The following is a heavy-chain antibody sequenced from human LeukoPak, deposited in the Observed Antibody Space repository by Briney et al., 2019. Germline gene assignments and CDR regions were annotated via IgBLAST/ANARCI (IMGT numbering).Heavy chain of an antibody. V-gene: IGHV3-23*01. Sequence: GGSLRLSCAASGFTFSSSAMSWVRQVPGKGLEWVSGISASGGSTYYADSVRGRFTISRDNSKNALYLQMNSLRVEDTAVYYCAIDPNWGTHSWGQGVLVTVSS. CDR2: ISASGGST. CDR3: AIDPNWGTHS. J-gene: IGHJ4*02. CDR1: GFTFSSSA. D-gene: IGHD7-27*01.